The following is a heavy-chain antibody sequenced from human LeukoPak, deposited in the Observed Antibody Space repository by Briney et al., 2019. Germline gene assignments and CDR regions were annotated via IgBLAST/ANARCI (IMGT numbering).Heavy chain of an antibody. CDR1: GYTFTSYG. V-gene: IGHV1-18*01. CDR3: ARGAPPYYYYYMDV. CDR2: ISAYNGNT. Sequence: ASVKFSCKASGYTFTSYGISWVRQAPGQGLEWMGWISAYNGNTNYAQKLQGRVTMTTDTSTSTAYMELRSLRSDDTAVYYCARGAPPYYYYYMDVWGKGTTVTVSS. J-gene: IGHJ6*03.